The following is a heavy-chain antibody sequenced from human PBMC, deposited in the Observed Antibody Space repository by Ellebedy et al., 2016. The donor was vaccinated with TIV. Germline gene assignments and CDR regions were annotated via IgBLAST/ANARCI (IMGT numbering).Heavy chain of an antibody. J-gene: IGHJ5*02. D-gene: IGHD6-19*01. V-gene: IGHV1-69*06. CDR1: GGTFSSYA. CDR3: ARGYSSGWYTEGWFDP. Sequence: SVKVSXXASGGTFSSYAISWVRQAPGQGLEWMGGIIPIFGTANYAQKFQGRVTITADKSTSTAYMELSSLRSEDTAVYYCARGYSSGWYTEGWFDPWGQGTLVTVSS. CDR2: IIPIFGTA.